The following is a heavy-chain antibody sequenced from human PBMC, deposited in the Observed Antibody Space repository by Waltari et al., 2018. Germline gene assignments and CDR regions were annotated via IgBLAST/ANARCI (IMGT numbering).Heavy chain of an antibody. D-gene: IGHD5-18*01. J-gene: IGHJ4*02. Sequence: QVQLVESGGGVVHPGRSLRLSCEASGFTFSYHAMHWVRQAPGKVLEWVAGISYDGSDEYYADSVRGRFTISRDDSKDPVNLQMNSLRPEDTAVYYCARDGPLQIQSWYSFDYWGQGTLVTVSS. CDR2: ISYDGSDE. V-gene: IGHV3-30*07. CDR3: ARDGPLQIQSWYSFDY. CDR1: GFTFSYHA.